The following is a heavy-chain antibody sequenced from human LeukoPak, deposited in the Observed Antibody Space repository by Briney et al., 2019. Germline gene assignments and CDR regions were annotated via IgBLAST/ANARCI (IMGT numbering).Heavy chain of an antibody. CDR2: ISGSGGST. V-gene: IGHV3-23*01. CDR3: AKDQDYYHGSGSYYDY. Sequence: GGSLRLSCAASGFTFSSYAMSWVRQAPGKGLEWVSAISGSGGSTYYADSVKGRFTISRDNSKNTLYLQMNSLRAEDTAVYYCAKDQDYYHGSGSYYDYWGQGTLVTVSS. CDR1: GFTFSSYA. J-gene: IGHJ4*02. D-gene: IGHD3-10*01.